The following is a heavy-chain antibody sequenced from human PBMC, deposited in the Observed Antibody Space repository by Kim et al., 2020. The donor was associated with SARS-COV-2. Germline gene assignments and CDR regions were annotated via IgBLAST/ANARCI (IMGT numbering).Heavy chain of an antibody. J-gene: IGHJ4*02. CDR2: INHSGST. CDR1: GGSFSGYY. CDR3: ARAREGNSRGSYFDY. Sequence: SETLSLTCAVYGGSFSGYYWSWIRQPPGKGLEWIGEINHSGSTNYNPSLKSRVTISVDTSKNQFSLKLSSVTAADTAVYYCARAREGNSRGSYFDYWGQGTLVTVSS. V-gene: IGHV4-34*01. D-gene: IGHD4-4*01.